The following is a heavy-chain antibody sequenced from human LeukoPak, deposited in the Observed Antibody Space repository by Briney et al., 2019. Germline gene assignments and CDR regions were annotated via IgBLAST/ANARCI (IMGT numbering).Heavy chain of an antibody. J-gene: IGHJ4*02. CDR3: TGPPV. CDR1: GLSVSDAW. Sequence: PGGSLTLSCAASGLSVSDAWMSWVRQAPGKGLEWVGCIKSKTAGGTTDYVASVKGRFTISRDDSRNTLYLQMNSLKTVDTAVYYCTGPPVWGQGTLVTVSS. V-gene: IGHV3-15*01. CDR2: IKSKTAGGTT.